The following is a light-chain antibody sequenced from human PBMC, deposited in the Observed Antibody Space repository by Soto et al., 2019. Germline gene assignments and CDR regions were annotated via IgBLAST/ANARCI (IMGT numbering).Light chain of an antibody. CDR1: QSVATN. V-gene: IGKV3-15*01. CDR2: GAS. CDR3: QQYNNWPQT. Sequence: EAVLTQSPATLSVSPGERATLSCRASQSVATNLAWYQQRPGQAPRLLIYGASKRAVGLPARFSGSGSGTEFTLTITSLQSEDFAVYYCQQYNNWPQTFGQGTKVGIK. J-gene: IGKJ1*01.